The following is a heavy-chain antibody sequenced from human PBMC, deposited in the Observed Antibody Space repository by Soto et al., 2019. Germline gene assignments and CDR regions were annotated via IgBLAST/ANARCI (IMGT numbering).Heavy chain of an antibody. CDR3: AGAGRRYYYCGMDV. V-gene: IGHV3-48*03. J-gene: IGHJ6*01. CDR2: ISSSGSTI. Sequence: GVLRLACAASVFTFSSYEMNWVRQAPGKGLEWVSYISSSGSTIYYADSVKGRFTISRDNAKTSLYLQMNSLRAEDRAVCYCAGAGRRYYYCGMDVWGPGTTVTVSS. CDR1: VFTFSSYE.